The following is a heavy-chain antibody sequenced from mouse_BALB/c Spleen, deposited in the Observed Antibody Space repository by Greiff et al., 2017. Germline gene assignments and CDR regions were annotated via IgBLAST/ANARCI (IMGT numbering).Heavy chain of an antibody. Sequence: EVKVVESGGGLVQPGGSLKLSCAASGFTFSSYTMSWVRQTPEKRLEWVAYISNGGGSTYYPDTVKGRFTISRDNAKNTLYLQMSSLKSEDTAMYYCASAYYRYDWFAYWGQGTLVTVSA. V-gene: IGHV5-12-2*01. D-gene: IGHD2-14*01. CDR2: ISNGGGST. CDR3: ASAYYRYDWFAY. J-gene: IGHJ3*01. CDR1: GFTFSSYT.